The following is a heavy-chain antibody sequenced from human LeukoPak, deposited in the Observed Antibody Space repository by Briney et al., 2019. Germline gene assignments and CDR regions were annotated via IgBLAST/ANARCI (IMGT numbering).Heavy chain of an antibody. D-gene: IGHD3-22*01. CDR3: ARQTDSSGYYSGYYFDY. CDR1: GYSFTSYW. V-gene: IGHV5-51*01. Sequence: GESLKISCKGSGYSFTSYWIGWVRQMPGKGLEWMEIIYPGDSDTRYSPSFQGQVTISADKSISTAYLQWSSLKASDTAMYYCARQTDSSGYYSGYYFDYWGQGTLVTVSS. CDR2: IYPGDSDT. J-gene: IGHJ4*02.